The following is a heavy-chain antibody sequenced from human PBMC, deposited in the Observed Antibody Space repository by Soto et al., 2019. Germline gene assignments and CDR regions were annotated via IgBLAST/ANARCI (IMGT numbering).Heavy chain of an antibody. CDR2: IIPILGIT. V-gene: IGHV1-69*08. CDR1: VGTFSSYT. D-gene: IGHD6-13*01. Sequence: QVQLVQSGAEVKKPGSSVKVSCKASVGTFSSYTISWVRQAPGQGLEWMGRIIPILGITNYAQKFEGRVTITADKSTSTAYMELSSLRSEDTAVYYCARDDSPGIPAAGTGWFDPWGQGPLVTVSS. J-gene: IGHJ5*02. CDR3: ARDDSPGIPAAGTGWFDP.